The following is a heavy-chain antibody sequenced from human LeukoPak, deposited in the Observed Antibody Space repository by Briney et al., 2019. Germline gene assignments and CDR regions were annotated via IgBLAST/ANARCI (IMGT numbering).Heavy chain of an antibody. CDR2: IYYSGST. D-gene: IGHD3-3*01. CDR3: ARDSGITIFGVAEPSYYFDY. V-gene: IGHV4-59*01. J-gene: IGHJ4*02. Sequence: SETLSLTCTVSGGSISSYYWSWIRQPPGKGLEWIGYIYYSGSTNYNPSLKSRVTISVDTSKNQFSLKLSSVTAADTAVYYCARDSGITIFGVAEPSYYFDYWGQGTLVTVSS. CDR1: GGSISSYY.